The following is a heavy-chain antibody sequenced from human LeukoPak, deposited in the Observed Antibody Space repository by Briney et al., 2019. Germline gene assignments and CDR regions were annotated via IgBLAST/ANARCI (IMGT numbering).Heavy chain of an antibody. CDR2: ISYDGNNK. J-gene: IGHJ4*02. CDR1: GFTVSSNY. D-gene: IGHD6-19*01. V-gene: IGHV3-30-3*01. Sequence: GGSLRLSCAASGFTVSSNYMSWVRQAPGKGLEWVAVISYDGNNKYYADSVRGRFTISRDNSKDTLYLQMNSLRAEDTAVYYCARDFSPYTNGWYAGYWGQGTLVTVSS. CDR3: ARDFSPYTNGWYAGY.